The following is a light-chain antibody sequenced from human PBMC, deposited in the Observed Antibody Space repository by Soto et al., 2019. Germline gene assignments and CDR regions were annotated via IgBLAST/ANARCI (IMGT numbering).Light chain of an antibody. V-gene: IGKV3-11*01. CDR1: QSVSSY. J-gene: IGKJ4*01. CDR3: QHRYNWPLT. CDR2: DTS. Sequence: EIVLTQSPVTLSLSPGEGATLSCRASQSVSSYLAWYQQRPGQAPRLLIYDTSNRATGIPARFSGSGSGTDFTLTISSLEPEDFAVYYCQHRYNWPLTFGGGTKVEIK.